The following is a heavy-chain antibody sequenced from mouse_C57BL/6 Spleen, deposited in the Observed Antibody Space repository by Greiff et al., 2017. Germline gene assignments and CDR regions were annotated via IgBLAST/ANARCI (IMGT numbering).Heavy chain of an antibody. D-gene: IGHD2-12*01. CDR3: AREPYDPRGYFDV. CDR1: GFTFSDYY. CDR2: INYDGSST. V-gene: IGHV5-16*01. Sequence: EVQRVESEGGLVQPGSSMKLSCTASGFTFSDYYMAWVRQVPEKGLEWVANINYDGSSTYYLDSLKSRFIISRDNAKNILYLQMSSLKSEDTATYYCAREPYDPRGYFDVWGTGTTVTVSS. J-gene: IGHJ1*03.